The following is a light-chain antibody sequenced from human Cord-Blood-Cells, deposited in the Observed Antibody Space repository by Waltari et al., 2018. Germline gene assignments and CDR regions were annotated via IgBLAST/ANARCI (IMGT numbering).Light chain of an antibody. Sequence: QLVLTQSPSASASLGASVKLTCTLSSGHSSCAIAWHQQQPEKGPRYLMKLNSDGSHSKGDGIPDRFTGCSSGAERYLTISRLQSEDEADYYCQTWGTGIGVFGGGTKLTVL. CDR2: LNSDGSH. J-gene: IGLJ3*02. CDR3: QTWGTGIGV. CDR1: SGHSSCA. V-gene: IGLV4-69*01.